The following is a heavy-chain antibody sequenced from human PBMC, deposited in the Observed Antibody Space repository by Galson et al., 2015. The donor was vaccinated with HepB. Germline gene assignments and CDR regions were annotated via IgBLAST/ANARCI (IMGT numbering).Heavy chain of an antibody. V-gene: IGHV3-33*01. CDR2: IGYDSSRK. D-gene: IGHD4-17*01. Sequence: SLRLSCAASGFTFSSYGMHWVRQAPGKGLEWVAFIGYDSSRKHYVDSVKGRFTISRDNSESILYLQMNSLRAEDTALYYCASDLNDSGDYAFYFWGQGTLVTVSS. J-gene: IGHJ4*02. CDR3: ASDLNDSGDYAFYF. CDR1: GFTFSSYG.